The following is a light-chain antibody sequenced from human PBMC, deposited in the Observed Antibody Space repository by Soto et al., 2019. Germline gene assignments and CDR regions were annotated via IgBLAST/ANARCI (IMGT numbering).Light chain of an antibody. CDR1: QGISSW. Sequence: DIQMTQSPSSVSASVGYRVTITCRTSQGISSWLAWYQQKPGKAPRLLIYAASSLQSGVPSRFSGSVSGTDFTLTISSLQPDEFETYDCQPANSFPLTFGEGTKVDIK. V-gene: IGKV1-12*01. CDR2: AAS. CDR3: QPANSFPLT. J-gene: IGKJ4*01.